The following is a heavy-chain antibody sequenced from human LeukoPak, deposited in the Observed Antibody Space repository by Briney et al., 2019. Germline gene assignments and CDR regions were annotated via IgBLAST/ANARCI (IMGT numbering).Heavy chain of an antibody. CDR3: ARDPPTYYYRGAFDI. CDR1: GFTFDDYA. D-gene: IGHD3-22*01. J-gene: IGHJ3*02. V-gene: IGHV3-9*01. CDR2: ISWNSGSI. Sequence: GGSLRLSCAASGFTFDDYAMHWVRQAPGKGLEWVSGISWNSGSIGYADSVKGRFTISRDNAKNSLYLQMNSLRAEDTAVYYCARDPPTYYYRGAFDIWGQGTMVTVSS.